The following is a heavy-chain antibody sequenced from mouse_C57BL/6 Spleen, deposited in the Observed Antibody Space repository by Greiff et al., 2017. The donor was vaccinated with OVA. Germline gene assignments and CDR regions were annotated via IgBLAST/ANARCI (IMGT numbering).Heavy chain of an antibody. D-gene: IGHD1-1*01. V-gene: IGHV5-17*01. CDR2: ISSGSSTI. CDR1: GFTFSDYA. CDR3: ARPRDYDMDY. Sequence: EVKLVESGGGLVKPGGSLTLSCAASGFTFSDYAMHWVRQAPEKGLEWVAYISSGSSTIYYADTVKGRFTISRDNAMNTLFLQKTSLRSEDAAVYYCARPRDYDMDYWGQGTTLTVSS. J-gene: IGHJ2*01.